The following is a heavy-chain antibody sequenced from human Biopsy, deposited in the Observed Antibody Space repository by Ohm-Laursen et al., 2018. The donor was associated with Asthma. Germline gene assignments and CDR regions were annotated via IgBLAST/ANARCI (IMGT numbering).Heavy chain of an antibody. CDR2: INPNGGAT. J-gene: IGHJ5*02. D-gene: IGHD7-27*01. CDR1: AYTFIGYH. V-gene: IGHV1-2*06. Sequence: GASVKVSCKASAYTFIGYHLHWVRQAPGEGLEWMGRINPNGGATIYAQKFQGRVTMTRDTSISTAYMELSRLTSDDTAVYYCARVQKSPGDRWFDPWGPGTLVTVSS. CDR3: ARVQKSPGDRWFDP.